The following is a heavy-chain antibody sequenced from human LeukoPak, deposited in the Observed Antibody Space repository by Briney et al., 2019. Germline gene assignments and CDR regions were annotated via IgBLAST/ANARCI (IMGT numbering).Heavy chain of an antibody. V-gene: IGHV4-38-2*02. D-gene: IGHD1-26*01. J-gene: IGHJ4*02. CDR2: INYSGTT. CDR3: ARGRWISGSYYNFDY. Sequence: NSSETLSLTCSVSGYSISSGYYWGWIRQPPGKGLEWIATINYSGTTHYNPSLKSRVTISADTSNNQFSLKLNSVTAADTAVYYCARGRWISGSYYNFDYWGQGTLVTVSS. CDR1: GYSISSGYY.